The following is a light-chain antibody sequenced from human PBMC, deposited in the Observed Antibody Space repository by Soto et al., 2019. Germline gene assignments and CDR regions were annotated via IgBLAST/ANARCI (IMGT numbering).Light chain of an antibody. CDR2: DAS. V-gene: IGKV3-11*01. J-gene: IGKJ1*01. Sequence: EIVLTQSPATLSLSPGERATLSCRASPSVSSYLAWYQQKPGQAPRLLIYDASIRATGIPVRFSGGGSETDFTLTITSLEPEDFAVYYCQQRSNWPWTFGQGTKVEIK. CDR1: PSVSSY. CDR3: QQRSNWPWT.